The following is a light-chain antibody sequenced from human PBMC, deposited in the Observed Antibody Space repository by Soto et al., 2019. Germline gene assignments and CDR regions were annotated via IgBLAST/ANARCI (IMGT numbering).Light chain of an antibody. CDR3: QQRSNWPPRLT. CDR1: QSVSSN. Sequence: EIVLTQSPATLPLSPGERATLSCRSSQSVSSNLAWYQQKPGQAPRLLIYDASNRATGIPARFSGSGSGTDFTLTISSLEPEDFAVYYCQQRSNWPPRLTFGGGTKVDIK. J-gene: IGKJ4*01. CDR2: DAS. V-gene: IGKV3-11*01.